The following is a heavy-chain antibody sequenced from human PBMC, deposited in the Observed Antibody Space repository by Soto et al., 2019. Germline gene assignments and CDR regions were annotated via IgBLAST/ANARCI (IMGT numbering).Heavy chain of an antibody. CDR2: LNPANGRT. D-gene: IGHD2-21*01. J-gene: IGHJ6*02. CDR1: GYRFISYY. CDR3: ARDISRRQTYFGMDV. V-gene: IGHV1-46*01. Sequence: HVHLVQSGAEVKKPGASVKVSCRASGYRFISYYVHWVRQAPGQGLEWIAVLNPANGRTTYAETFHGRITITTDTSTSTVFMELSSLRSEDTTVYFCARDISRRQTYFGMDVWGQGTTVTVSS.